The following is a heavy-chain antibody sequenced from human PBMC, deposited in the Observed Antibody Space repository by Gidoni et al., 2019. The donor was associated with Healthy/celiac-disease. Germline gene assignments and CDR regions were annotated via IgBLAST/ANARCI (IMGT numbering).Heavy chain of an antibody. D-gene: IGHD1-26*01. CDR1: GGSISSYY. J-gene: IGHJ3*02. V-gene: IGHV4-59*01. CDR3: ARDLASGSYLGAFDI. CDR2: IYYSGST. Sequence: QAQLQEAGPGLVKPSETLSLNCTVSGGSISSYYWSWIRQPPGKGLEWIGYIYYSGSTNYHPSLKSRVTISVDTSKNQFSLKLSSVTAADTAVYYCARDLASGSYLGAFDIWGQGTMVTVSS.